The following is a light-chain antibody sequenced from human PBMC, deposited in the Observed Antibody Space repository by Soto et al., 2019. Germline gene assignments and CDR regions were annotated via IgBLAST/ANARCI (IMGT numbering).Light chain of an antibody. Sequence: EIVLTQSPGTLSLSPGERATLSCRASQSVSSTYLAWYQQKPGQAPRLFIYSASSRATGIPDRFSGSGSGTDFTLTISRLEPEDFAVYYCQQYGDSPPNTFGQGTRLEIK. CDR1: QSVSSTY. CDR2: SAS. CDR3: QQYGDSPPNT. J-gene: IGKJ5*01. V-gene: IGKV3-20*01.